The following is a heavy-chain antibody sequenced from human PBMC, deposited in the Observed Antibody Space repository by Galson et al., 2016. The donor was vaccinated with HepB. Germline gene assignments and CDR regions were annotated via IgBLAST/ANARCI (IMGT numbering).Heavy chain of an antibody. CDR2: IRGSEATT. J-gene: IGHJ4*02. D-gene: IGHD1-1*01. CDR3: AKSIRPDWNELDY. CDR1: GFTLSSYV. V-gene: IGHV3-23*01. Sequence: SLRLSCAASGFTLSSYVMTWVRQAPGKGLEWVSVIRGSEATTFYADSVKGRFTISRDASKNTLYLQMNSLRVEDTAMYYCAKSIRPDWNELDYWGQGALVTVSS.